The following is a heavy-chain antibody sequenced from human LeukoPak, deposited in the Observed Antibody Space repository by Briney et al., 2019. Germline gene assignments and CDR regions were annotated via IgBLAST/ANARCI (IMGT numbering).Heavy chain of an antibody. Sequence: ASVKVSCKASGYTFTGYYMHWVRQAPGQGLEWMGRINPNSGGTNYAQKFQGRVTMTRDTSISTAYMELSRLRSDDTAVYYCARYSYGRTSHFDYWGQGTLVTVSS. D-gene: IGHD5-18*01. CDR3: ARYSYGRTSHFDY. CDR1: GYTFTGYY. V-gene: IGHV1-2*06. J-gene: IGHJ4*02. CDR2: INPNSGGT.